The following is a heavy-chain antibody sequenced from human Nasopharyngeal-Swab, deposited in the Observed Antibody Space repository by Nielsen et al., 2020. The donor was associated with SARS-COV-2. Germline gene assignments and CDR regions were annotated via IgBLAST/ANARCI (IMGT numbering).Heavy chain of an antibody. D-gene: IGHD6-19*01. V-gene: IGHV3-7*05. J-gene: IGHJ4*02. CDR3: AREIGGSGCLDY. Sequence: GGSLRLSCAASGFTFSRYWMNWVRQAPGKGLEWVTNIKQDGSEKYYVDSVKGRFTISRDNAKNSLYLQMNSLRAEDTAVYYCAREIGGSGCLDYWGQGTLVTVSS. CDR2: IKQDGSEK. CDR1: GFTFSRYW.